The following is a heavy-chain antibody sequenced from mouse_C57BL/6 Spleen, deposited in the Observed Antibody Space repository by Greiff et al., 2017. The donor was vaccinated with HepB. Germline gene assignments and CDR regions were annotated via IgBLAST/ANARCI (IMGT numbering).Heavy chain of an antibody. V-gene: IGHV5-12*01. CDR3: ARRGYYGGAMDY. D-gene: IGHD1-1*01. CDR1: GFTFSDYY. J-gene: IGHJ4*01. Sequence: EVHLVESGGGLVQPGGSLKLSCAASGFTFSDYYMYWVRQTPEKRLEWVAYISNGGGSTYYPDTVKGRFTISRDNAKKTLYLQMSRLKSEDTAMYYCARRGYYGGAMDYWGQGTSVTVSS. CDR2: ISNGGGST.